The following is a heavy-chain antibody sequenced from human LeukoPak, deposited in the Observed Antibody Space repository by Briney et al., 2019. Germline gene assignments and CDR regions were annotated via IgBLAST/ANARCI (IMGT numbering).Heavy chain of an antibody. CDR1: GYSFTSYW. CDR2: IYPGDSDT. J-gene: IGHJ5*02. CDR3: ARHQYSSSWYNWFDP. Sequence: GESLKISCKGSGYSFTSYWIGWVRQMPGKGLEWMGIIYPGDSDTRYSPSFQGQVTITADKSISTAYLQWSSLKASDTAMYYCARHQYSSSWYNWFDPWGQGTLVTVSS. V-gene: IGHV5-51*01. D-gene: IGHD6-13*01.